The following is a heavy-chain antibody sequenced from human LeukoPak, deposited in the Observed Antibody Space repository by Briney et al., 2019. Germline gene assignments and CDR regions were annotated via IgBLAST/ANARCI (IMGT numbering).Heavy chain of an antibody. CDR2: ISGSGGST. D-gene: IGHD4-11*01. CDR3: AKDYSNMQYYYYYYMDV. J-gene: IGHJ6*03. CDR1: GFTFSSYA. V-gene: IGHV3-23*01. Sequence: GGSLRLSCAASGFTFSSYAMSWVRQAPGKGLEWVSAISGSGGSTYYADSVKGRFTISRDNSKNTLYLQMNSLRAEDTAVYYCAKDYSNMQYYYYYYMDVWGKGTTVTVSS.